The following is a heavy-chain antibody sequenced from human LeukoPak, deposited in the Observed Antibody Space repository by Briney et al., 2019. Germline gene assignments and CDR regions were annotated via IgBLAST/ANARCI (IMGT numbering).Heavy chain of an antibody. CDR2: ISAYNGNT. J-gene: IGHJ4*02. CDR3: AREEYDSSGYYYAVDY. D-gene: IGHD3-22*01. Sequence: ASVKVSCKASGYTFTSYGISRVRQAPGQGLEWVGWISAYNGNTNYAQKLQGRVTMTTDTSTSTAYMELRSLRSDDTAVYYCAREEYDSSGYYYAVDYWGQGTLVTVSS. CDR1: GYTFTSYG. V-gene: IGHV1-18*01.